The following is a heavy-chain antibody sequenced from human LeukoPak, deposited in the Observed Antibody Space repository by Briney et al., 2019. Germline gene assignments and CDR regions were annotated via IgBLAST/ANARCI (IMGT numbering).Heavy chain of an antibody. CDR2: ISGDGIYT. CDR1: GFTFSSYT. V-gene: IGHV3-23*01. J-gene: IGHJ4*02. D-gene: IGHD5-18*01. Sequence: GGSLRLSCAASGFTFSSYTMTWVRQAPGKGLEWLSAISGDGIYTYYSDSVKGRFTSSRDNSKSTLYLQMSNLRAEDTAVYYCARNRATGMAFYDYWGQGIQVTVSS. CDR3: ARNRATGMAFYDY.